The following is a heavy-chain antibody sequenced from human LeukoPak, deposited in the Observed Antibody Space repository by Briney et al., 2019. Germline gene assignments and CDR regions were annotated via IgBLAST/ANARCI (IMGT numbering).Heavy chain of an antibody. CDR1: GGSFSGYY. Sequence: SETLSLTCAVYGGSFSGYYWSWIRQSPGKGLEWIGEINHSGSTNYNPSLKSRVTISVDTSKNQFSLKLTSVTAADTAMYYCARPLGQGNEYGMDVWGQGTTVTVSS. CDR3: ARPLGQGNEYGMDV. V-gene: IGHV4-34*01. D-gene: IGHD1-1*01. CDR2: INHSGST. J-gene: IGHJ6*02.